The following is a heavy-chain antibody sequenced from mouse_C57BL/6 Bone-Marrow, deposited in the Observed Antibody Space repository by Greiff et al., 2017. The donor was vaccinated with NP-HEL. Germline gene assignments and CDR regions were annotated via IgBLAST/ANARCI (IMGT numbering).Heavy chain of an antibody. V-gene: IGHV1-26*01. Sequence: EVQLHQSGPELVKPGASVKISCKASGYTFTDYYMNWVKQSHGKSLEWIGDINPNNGGTSYNQKFKGKATLTVDKSSSTAYMELRSLTSEDSAVYYCALITTVVDDSYAMDYWGQGTSVTVSS. J-gene: IGHJ4*01. CDR2: INPNNGGT. CDR1: GYTFTDYY. D-gene: IGHD1-1*01. CDR3: ALITTVVDDSYAMDY.